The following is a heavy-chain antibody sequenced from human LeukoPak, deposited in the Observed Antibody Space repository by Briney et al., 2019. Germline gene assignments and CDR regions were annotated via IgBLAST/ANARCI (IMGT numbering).Heavy chain of an antibody. CDR3: AKDWYCSSTSCYRSDSYYYYGMDV. J-gene: IGHJ6*02. Sequence: GGSLRLSCAASGFTVSSNYMSWVRQAPGKGLEWVSVIYSGGSTYYADSVKGRFTISRDNSKNTLYLQMSSLRAEDTAVYYCAKDWYCSSTSCYRSDSYYYYGMDVWGQGTTVTVSS. CDR1: GFTVSSNY. CDR2: IYSGGST. D-gene: IGHD2-2*02. V-gene: IGHV3-53*01.